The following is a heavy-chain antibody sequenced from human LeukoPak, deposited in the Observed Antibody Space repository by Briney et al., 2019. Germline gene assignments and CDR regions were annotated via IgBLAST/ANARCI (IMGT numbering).Heavy chain of an antibody. CDR1: GYSISSSKW. Sequence: PSDTLSLTCAVSGYSISSSKWWGWIRQPPGKGLEWIGYIYHSGSTYYNPSLRSRVTMSVDTSKNQFSLKLSSVTAADTAVYYCARTILRNAVDHPYGGYNLGRHNWFDPWGRGTLVSVSS. V-gene: IGHV4-28*01. J-gene: IGHJ5*02. D-gene: IGHD2-21*01. CDR2: IYHSGST. CDR3: ARTILRNAVDHPYGGYNLGRHNWFDP.